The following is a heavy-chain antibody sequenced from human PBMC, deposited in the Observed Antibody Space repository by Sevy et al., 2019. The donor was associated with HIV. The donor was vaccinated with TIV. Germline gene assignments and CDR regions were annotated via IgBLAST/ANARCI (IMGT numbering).Heavy chain of an antibody. D-gene: IGHD5-12*01. Sequence: GGSLRLSCAASGFSFSTYSMNWVRQAPGKGLEWLSYMSNTAATIHYADSVKGRFTISRDNAKNSLYLQMNSLRAEDTAVYYCASQRGGYERLYYFDYWGQGTLVTVSS. CDR2: MSNTAATI. CDR3: ASQRGGYERLYYFDY. CDR1: GFSFSTYS. J-gene: IGHJ4*02. V-gene: IGHV3-48*01.